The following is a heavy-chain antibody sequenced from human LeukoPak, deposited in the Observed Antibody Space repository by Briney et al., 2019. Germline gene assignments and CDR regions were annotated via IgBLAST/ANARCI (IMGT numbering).Heavy chain of an antibody. D-gene: IGHD3-10*01. CDR3: ARDHYYGSGSYYPYYFDY. Sequence: GGSLRLSCAASGFTFSSYWMHWVRQAPGKGLVWVSRINSDGSSTSYADSVKGRFTTSRDNAKNTLYLQMNSLRAEDTAVYYCARDHYYGSGSYYPYYFDYWGQGTLVTVS. V-gene: IGHV3-74*01. CDR2: INSDGSST. CDR1: GFTFSSYW. J-gene: IGHJ4*02.